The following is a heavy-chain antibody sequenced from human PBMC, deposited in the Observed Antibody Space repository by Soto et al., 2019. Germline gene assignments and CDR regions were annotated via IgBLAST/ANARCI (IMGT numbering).Heavy chain of an antibody. CDR3: ARLYLDGYNFDY. V-gene: IGHV4-31*03. CDR1: GFSIGGGCCY. CDR2: IYYSGST. J-gene: IGHJ4*02. Sequence: SDILSVRCTLAGFSIGGGCCYWSWIRQHPGKCLEWIGYIYYSGSTYYNPSLKSRVTISVDTSKNQFSLKLSSVTAADTAVYYCARLYLDGYNFDYWGQGTLVNVSA. D-gene: IGHD5-12*01.